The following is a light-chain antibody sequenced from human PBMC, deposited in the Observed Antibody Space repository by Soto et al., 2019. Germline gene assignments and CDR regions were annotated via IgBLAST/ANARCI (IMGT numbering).Light chain of an antibody. J-gene: IGKJ1*01. CDR3: QHYNSFPWT. Sequence: DIQMTQSPSTLSASVGDRVTITCRASQSITDWLAWYQQKPGKAPKLLIYKASSLESGVPSRFSGSGSGTDFTLTINRLQPDDFATYYCQHYNSFPWTFGQGTKVDI. CDR1: QSITDW. V-gene: IGKV1-5*03. CDR2: KAS.